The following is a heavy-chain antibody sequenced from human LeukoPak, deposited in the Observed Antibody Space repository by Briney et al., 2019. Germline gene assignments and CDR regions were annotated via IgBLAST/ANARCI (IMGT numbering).Heavy chain of an antibody. CDR1: GFTFSSYS. CDR2: ISSSSSTI. D-gene: IGHD2-15*01. CDR3: AKDHGYSKTHYFDY. Sequence: GGSLRLSCAASGFTFSSYSMNWVRQAPGKGLEWVSYISSSSSTIYYADSVKGRFTISRDNAKNSLYLQMNSLRAEDTAVYYCAKDHGYSKTHYFDYWGQGTLVTVSS. J-gene: IGHJ4*02. V-gene: IGHV3-48*01.